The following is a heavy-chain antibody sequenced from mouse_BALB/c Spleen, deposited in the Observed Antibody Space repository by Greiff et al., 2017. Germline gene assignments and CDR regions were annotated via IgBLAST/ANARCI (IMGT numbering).Heavy chain of an antibody. J-gene: IGHJ4*01. CDR2: INPSTGYT. Sequence: VQLQQSGAELAKPGASVKMSCKASGYTFTSYWMHWVKQRPGQGLEWIGYINPSTGYTEYNQKFKDKATLTADKSSSTAYMQLSSLTSEDSAVYYCARREGGFSGAMDYWGQGTSVTVSS. V-gene: IGHV1-7*01. CDR1: GYTFTSYW. CDR3: ARREGGFSGAMDY. D-gene: IGHD6-2*01.